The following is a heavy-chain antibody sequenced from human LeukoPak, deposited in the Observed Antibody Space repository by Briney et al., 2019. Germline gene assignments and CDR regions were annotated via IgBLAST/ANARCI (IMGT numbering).Heavy chain of an antibody. D-gene: IGHD3-22*01. CDR2: ISYDGSNK. CDR3: ARDQGGYIVVIYYFDY. Sequence: GGSLRLSCTASGFTFGDYAMSWVRQAPGKGLEWVAVISYDGSNKYYADSVKGRFTISRDNSKNTLYLQMNSLRAEDTAVYYCARDQGGYIVVIYYFDYWGQGTLVTVSS. V-gene: IGHV3-30-3*01. CDR1: GFTFGDYA. J-gene: IGHJ4*02.